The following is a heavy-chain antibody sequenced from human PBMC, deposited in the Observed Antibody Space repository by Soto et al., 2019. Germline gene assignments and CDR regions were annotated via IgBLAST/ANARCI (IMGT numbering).Heavy chain of an antibody. D-gene: IGHD2-15*01. Sequence: GGSLRLSCAASGFTFGSYAMGWVRQGPGKGLEWVAVVSIGGSTQYADFVRGRFTISRDNSKNTLSLQMNRLTAEDTAVYFCAKRRGAGGHFDYWGQGALVTVSS. CDR1: GFTFGSYA. CDR2: VSIGGST. J-gene: IGHJ4*02. V-gene: IGHV3-23*01. CDR3: AKRRGAGGHFDY.